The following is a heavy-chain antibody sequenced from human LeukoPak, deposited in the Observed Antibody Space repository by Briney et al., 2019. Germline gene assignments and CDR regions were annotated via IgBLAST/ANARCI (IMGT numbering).Heavy chain of an antibody. V-gene: IGHV3-30*04. CDR1: GFTFSSYA. Sequence: GGSLRLSCAASGFTFSSYAMSWVRQAPGKGLEWVAVISYDGSNKYYADSVKGRFTISRDNSKNTLYLQMNSLRAEDTAVYYCARDAGAGANWFDSWGQGTLVTVSS. D-gene: IGHD3-10*01. J-gene: IGHJ5*01. CDR2: ISYDGSNK. CDR3: ARDAGAGANWFDS.